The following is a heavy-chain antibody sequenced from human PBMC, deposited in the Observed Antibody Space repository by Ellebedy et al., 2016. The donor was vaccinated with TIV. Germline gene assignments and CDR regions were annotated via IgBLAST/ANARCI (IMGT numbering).Heavy chain of an antibody. Sequence: GESLKISXAASGFIFSSFAMQWVRQAPGKGLEWVAVISHDGTTKYYAHSLKGRFTISRDNAKNSLYLQMNSLRAEDTALYYCAKPLKGMSGGRFDLWGRGTLVTVSS. D-gene: IGHD1-14*01. J-gene: IGHJ2*01. CDR3: AKPLKGMSGGRFDL. V-gene: IGHV3-30-3*02. CDR1: GFIFSSFA. CDR2: ISHDGTTK.